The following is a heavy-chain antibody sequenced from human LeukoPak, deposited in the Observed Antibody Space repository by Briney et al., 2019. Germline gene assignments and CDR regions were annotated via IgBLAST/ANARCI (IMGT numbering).Heavy chain of an antibody. D-gene: IGHD4-4*01. J-gene: IGHJ4*02. Sequence: GRSRNKAKGYTTEYVASVRGRFTISRDESKDSLFLQMNSLKIEDTAVYYCVRGFNSFDSWGQGTQVTVSS. CDR3: VRGFNSFDS. V-gene: IGHV3-72*01. CDR2: SRNKAKGYTT.